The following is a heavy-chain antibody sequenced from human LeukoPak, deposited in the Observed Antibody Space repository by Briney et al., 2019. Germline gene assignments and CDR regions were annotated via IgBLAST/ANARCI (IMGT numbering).Heavy chain of an antibody. J-gene: IGHJ4*02. CDR2: ISGSGGST. CDR3: AKCRGDSSGYYPGYFDY. V-gene: IGHV3-66*02. Sequence: GGSLRLSCVASGFTVSSNYMSWVRQAPGKGLEWVSAISGSGGSTYYADSVKGRFTISRDNSQNTLYLQMNSLRAEDTAVYYCAKCRGDSSGYYPGYFDYWGQGTLVTVSS. CDR1: GFTVSSNY. D-gene: IGHD3-22*01.